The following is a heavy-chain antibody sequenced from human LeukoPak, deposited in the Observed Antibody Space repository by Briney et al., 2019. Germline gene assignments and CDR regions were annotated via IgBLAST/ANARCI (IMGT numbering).Heavy chain of an antibody. CDR1: GGSISSSTYY. J-gene: IGHJ4*02. CDR3: ARDYGDYAFDS. D-gene: IGHD4-17*01. V-gene: IGHV4-39*02. CDR2: IYYSGST. Sequence: SETLSLTCSVSGGSISSSTYYWGWIRPPPGQGLDWIGNIYYSGSTYYNPSLKSRVTISVDTSKNQFSRKLTSVTAADTAVYYCARDYGDYAFDSWGQGTLVTVSS.